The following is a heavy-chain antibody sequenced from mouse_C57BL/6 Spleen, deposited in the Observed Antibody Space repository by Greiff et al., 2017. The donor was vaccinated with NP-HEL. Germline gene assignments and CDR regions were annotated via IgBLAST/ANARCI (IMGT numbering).Heavy chain of an antibody. CDR1: GFTFSSYG. J-gene: IGHJ3*01. CDR3: ARHGEWGAWFAY. CDR2: ISSCGSYT. Sequence: EVNLVESGGDLVKPGGSLTLSCAASGFTFSSYGMSWVRQTPDKRLEWVATISSCGSYTYYPDSVKGRFTISRDNAKNTLYLKMSSLKAEDTAMYYCARHGEWGAWFAYWGQGTLVTVSA. D-gene: IGHD1-3*01. V-gene: IGHV5-6*01.